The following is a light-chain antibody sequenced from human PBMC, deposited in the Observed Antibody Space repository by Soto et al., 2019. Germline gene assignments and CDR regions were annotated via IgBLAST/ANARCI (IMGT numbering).Light chain of an antibody. V-gene: IGKV1-5*03. Sequence: DIQMTQSPSTLSAFVGDRVTITCRASQSISSWLAWYQQKPGKAPKLLIYKASSLESGVPSRFSGSGSETEFTLTICSLQPDDFATYFCQQYNSYSRTFGQGTKVEIK. CDR2: KAS. CDR1: QSISSW. CDR3: QQYNSYSRT. J-gene: IGKJ1*01.